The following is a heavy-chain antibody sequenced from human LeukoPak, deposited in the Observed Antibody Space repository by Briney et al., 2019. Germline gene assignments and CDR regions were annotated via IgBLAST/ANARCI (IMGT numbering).Heavy chain of an antibody. CDR1: GGSISSSSYC. D-gene: IGHD5-18*01. CDR2: IYYSGST. Sequence: SETLSLTCTVSGGSISSSSYCWGWIRQPPGKGLEWIGSIYYSGSTHYNPSLKSQVTISVDTSKNQFSLKPTSVTAADTAVYYCARVKPDLAMGMIDSWGQGTLVTVSS. J-gene: IGHJ4*02. CDR3: ARVKPDLAMGMIDS. V-gene: IGHV4-39*07.